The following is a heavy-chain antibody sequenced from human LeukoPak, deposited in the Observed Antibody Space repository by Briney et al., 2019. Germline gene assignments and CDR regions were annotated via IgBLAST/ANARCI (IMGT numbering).Heavy chain of an antibody. CDR3: ARLPHLKWFDP. CDR2: IYYSGST. V-gene: IGHV4-59*08. J-gene: IGHJ5*02. Sequence: SETLSLTCTASGGSISSYYWSWIRQSPGKGLEWIGYIYYSGSTNYNPSLKSRVTISVDTSKNQFSLKLSSVTAADTAVYYCARLPHLKWFDPWGQGTLVTVSS. CDR1: GGSISSYY.